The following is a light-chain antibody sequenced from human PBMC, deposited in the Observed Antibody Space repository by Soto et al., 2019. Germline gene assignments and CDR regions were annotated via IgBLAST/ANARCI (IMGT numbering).Light chain of an antibody. CDR2: LGS. CDR1: QSLLHSNGYNY. J-gene: IGKJ1*01. Sequence: DIVVTQSPLSLPVTPGEPASISCRSSQSLLHSNGYNYLDWYLQKPGQSPQLLIYLGSNRASGVPDRFSGSGSGTDFTLKISREEAEDVGLYYCMQALQAPLTFGQGTKVEIE. V-gene: IGKV2-28*01. CDR3: MQALQAPLT.